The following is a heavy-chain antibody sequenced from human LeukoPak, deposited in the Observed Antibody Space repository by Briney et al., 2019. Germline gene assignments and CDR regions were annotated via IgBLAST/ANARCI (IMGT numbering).Heavy chain of an antibody. CDR3: TTDEYCGGDCYSFGDDAFDI. J-gene: IGHJ3*02. D-gene: IGHD2-21*02. V-gene: IGHV3-15*01. CDR2: IKSKNDGGTT. CDR1: GFPYSNAW. Sequence: GGPLRLSCAASGFPYSNAWMRGLPHAPEKALEWVGRIKSKNDGGTTDYAAPVKGRFTISRDDSKNTLYLQMNSLKTEDTAVYYCTTDEYCGGDCYSFGDDAFDIWGQGTMVTVSS.